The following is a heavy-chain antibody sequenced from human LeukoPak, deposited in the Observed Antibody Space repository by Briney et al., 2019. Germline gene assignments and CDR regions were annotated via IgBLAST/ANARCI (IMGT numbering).Heavy chain of an antibody. J-gene: IGHJ6*03. V-gene: IGHV3-30*03. CDR1: GFTFSSHG. CDR3: ARFAAGGSYYYYMDV. CDR2: ISYDGSNK. D-gene: IGHD6-25*01. Sequence: GRSLRLSCAASGFTFSSHGMHWVRQAPGKGLKWVAVISYDGSNKFYADSVKGRFTVSRDNSKNTLYLQMNSLRAEDTAVYYCARFAAGGSYYYYMDVWGKGTTVTVSS.